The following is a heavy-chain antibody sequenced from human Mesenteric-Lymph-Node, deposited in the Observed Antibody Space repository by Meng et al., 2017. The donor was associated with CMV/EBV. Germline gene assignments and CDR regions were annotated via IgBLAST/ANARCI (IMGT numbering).Heavy chain of an antibody. CDR2: IDPNSGGT. CDR1: GYTFTDYY. Sequence: ASVKVSCKASGYTFTDYYLHWVRQAPGQGLEWMGWIDPNSGGTNYAQNFQGRVTMTRDTSISTAYMELSRLRSDDTAMYYCASNPVTGGAVFDIWGQGTMVTVSS. V-gene: IGHV1-2*02. CDR3: ASNPVTGGAVFDI. D-gene: IGHD3-3*01. J-gene: IGHJ3*02.